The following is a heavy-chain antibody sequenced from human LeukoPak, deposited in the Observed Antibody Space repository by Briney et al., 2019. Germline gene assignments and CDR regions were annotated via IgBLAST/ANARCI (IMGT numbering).Heavy chain of an antibody. D-gene: IGHD3-16*01. Sequence: SETPSLTCTVSGGSISSSSYYWSWIRQPPGKGLEWIGEINHSGSTNYNPSLKSRVTISVDTSKNQFSLKLSSVTAADTAVYYCARRGGYYYYYYMDVWGKGTTVTVSS. V-gene: IGHV4-39*07. J-gene: IGHJ6*03. CDR2: INHSGST. CDR3: ARRGGYYYYYYMDV. CDR1: GGSISSSSYY.